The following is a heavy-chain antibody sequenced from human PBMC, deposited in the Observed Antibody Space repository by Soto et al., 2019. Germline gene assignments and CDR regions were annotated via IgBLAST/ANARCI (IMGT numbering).Heavy chain of an antibody. V-gene: IGHV4-59*04. J-gene: IGHJ4*02. CDR3: ASTKDETLYFDY. CDR2: IHYRGST. Sequence: SETLSLTCTVSGGSISSYYWSWIRQSPGKGLEWIGSIHYRGSTHYNPSLQSRVTISGDASKKQFSLKLGSVTAADTAMYYCASTKDETLYFDYWGQGNLVTVSS. D-gene: IGHD2-8*01. CDR1: GGSISSYY.